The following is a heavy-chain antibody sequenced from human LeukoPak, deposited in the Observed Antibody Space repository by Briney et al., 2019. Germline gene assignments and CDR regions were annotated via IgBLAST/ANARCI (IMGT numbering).Heavy chain of an antibody. D-gene: IGHD2-2*01. V-gene: IGHV3-21*03. CDR1: GFTFSSYS. CDR3: ARVGQLLYFDY. Sequence: GGSLRLSCAASGFTFSSYSMNWVRQAPGNGLEWVSSISSSSSYIYYADSVKGRFTISRDNAKNSLYLQMNSLRAEDTAVYYCARVGQLLYFDYWGQGTLVTVSS. J-gene: IGHJ4*02. CDR2: ISSSSSYI.